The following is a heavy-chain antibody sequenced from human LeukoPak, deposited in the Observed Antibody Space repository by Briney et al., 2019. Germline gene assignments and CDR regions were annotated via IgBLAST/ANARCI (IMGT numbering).Heavy chain of an antibody. Sequence: GGSLRLSCAAPGFTFGNSWVHWVRQAPGKGLVWVSLINADGSTTTYADSVKGRFTISRDNARNTLSLQMNSLTIEDTAVYYCVVVVEPPDSDGFDVWGQGTMITVSS. V-gene: IGHV3-74*01. CDR1: GFTFGNSW. D-gene: IGHD1-14*01. CDR2: INADGSTT. J-gene: IGHJ3*01. CDR3: VVVVEPPDSDGFDV.